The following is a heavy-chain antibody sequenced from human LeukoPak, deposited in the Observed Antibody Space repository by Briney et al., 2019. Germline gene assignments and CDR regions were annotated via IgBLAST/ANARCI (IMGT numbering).Heavy chain of an antibody. D-gene: IGHD3-9*01. Sequence: SETLSLTCTVSGGSISSYYWSWIRQPPGKGLEWVGYIYYSGSTNYNPSLKSRVTISVDTSKNQFSLKLSSVTAADTAVYYCARADYDILTGYYENEYYFDYWGQGTLVTVSS. CDR1: GGSISSYY. CDR2: IYYSGST. CDR3: ARADYDILTGYYENEYYFDY. V-gene: IGHV4-59*01. J-gene: IGHJ4*02.